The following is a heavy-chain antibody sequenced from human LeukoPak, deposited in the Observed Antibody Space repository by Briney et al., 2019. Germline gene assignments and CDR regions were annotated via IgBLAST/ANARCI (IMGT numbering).Heavy chain of an antibody. J-gene: IGHJ4*02. V-gene: IGHV3-21*01. CDR2: ISSGGTYK. Sequence: GGSLRLSCAASGFTFSDYTMNWVRQAPGKGLEWVSSISSGGTYKYYADSVKGRFTISRDNAQNSLYLQMNSLRAEDSSVYYCARGAPPQNWGQGALVTVSS. CDR3: ARGAPPQN. CDR1: GFTFSDYT.